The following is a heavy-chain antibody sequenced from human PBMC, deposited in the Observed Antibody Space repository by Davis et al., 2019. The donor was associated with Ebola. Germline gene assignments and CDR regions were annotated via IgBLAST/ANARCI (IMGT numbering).Heavy chain of an antibody. J-gene: IGHJ6*02. Sequence: AASVKVSCKASGYTFTGYYMHWVRQAPGQGLEWMGWINPNSDGTNYAQKFQGWVTMTRDTSISTAYMELSSLRSEDTAVYYCARGKSYYYYGMDVWGQGTTVTVSS. CDR3: ARGKSYYYYGMDV. V-gene: IGHV1-2*04. CDR2: INPNSDGT. CDR1: GYTFTGYY.